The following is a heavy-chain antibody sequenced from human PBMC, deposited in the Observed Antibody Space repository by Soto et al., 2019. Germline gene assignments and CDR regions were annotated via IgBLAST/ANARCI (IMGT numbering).Heavy chain of an antibody. Sequence: QVQLVESGGGVVQPGRSLRLSCVASGFTFSSYPIHWVRQAPGKGLEWVTTISSDGNDKYYSDSVKGRFTTSRDNSKNXVYRQMNNLRVEDTAVYYCAKEGVADKYYYYGMDVWGQGTTVNVSS. CDR1: GFTFSSYP. J-gene: IGHJ6*02. D-gene: IGHD3-3*01. V-gene: IGHV3-30*04. CDR3: AKEGVADKYYYYGMDV. CDR2: ISSDGNDK.